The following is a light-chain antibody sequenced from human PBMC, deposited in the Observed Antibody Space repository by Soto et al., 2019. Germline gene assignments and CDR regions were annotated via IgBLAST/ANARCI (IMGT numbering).Light chain of an antibody. J-gene: IGLJ3*02. CDR2: LDRSGSY. Sequence: QPVLTQSSSASASLGSSVKLTCILSSGHSTYIIAWHQQQPGKAPRLLMTLDRSGSYPRGGGVHDLFSGSSSGAARHLTISHLQFEDEGDYYCETWYSNTHKVFGGGTKLTVL. CDR3: ETWYSNTHKV. V-gene: IGLV4-60*02. CDR1: SGHSTYI.